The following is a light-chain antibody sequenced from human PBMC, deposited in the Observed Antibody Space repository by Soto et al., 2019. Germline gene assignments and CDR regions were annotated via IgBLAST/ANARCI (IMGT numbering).Light chain of an antibody. Sequence: DIQMTQSPSSLSTSVGGRVTITCRASQDISTSLNCFQQKPGKAPELLIYDASNLGTGVPSRFSGSGSGTDFTCTITSLQPQDIATYYCQQYDNLPITFGQGTRLEIK. J-gene: IGKJ5*01. V-gene: IGKV1-33*01. CDR3: QQYDNLPIT. CDR2: DAS. CDR1: QDISTS.